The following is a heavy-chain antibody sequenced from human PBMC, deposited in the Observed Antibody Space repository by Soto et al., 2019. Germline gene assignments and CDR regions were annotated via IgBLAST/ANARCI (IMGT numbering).Heavy chain of an antibody. CDR1: GFTFSSYA. V-gene: IGHV3-23*01. D-gene: IGHD3-10*02. CDR2: ISCSGSST. CDR3: AKDVPTGLYRGYFDY. Sequence: PGGSLRLSCAASGFTFSSYAMSWVRQAPGKGLEWVAVISCSGSSTYYADSVKGRFTISRDSSENTLYLQMNSLRPEDTALYYCAKDVPTGLYRGYFDYWGRGTLVTVSS. J-gene: IGHJ4*02.